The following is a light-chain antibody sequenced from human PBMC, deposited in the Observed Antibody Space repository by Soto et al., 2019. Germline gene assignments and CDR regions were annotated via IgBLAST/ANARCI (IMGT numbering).Light chain of an antibody. CDR3: ASWDNSLNGLYV. CDR1: SSNIGSHP. J-gene: IGLJ1*01. V-gene: IGLV1-44*01. CDR2: GDN. Sequence: QSVLTQPPSASGTPGQRVSISCSGSSSNIGSHPVNWYQQLPGTAPKLLLYGDNQRPSGVPVRFSGSKSGTSASLAISGLQSEDEAHYYCASWDNSLNGLYVFGTGTKVTVL.